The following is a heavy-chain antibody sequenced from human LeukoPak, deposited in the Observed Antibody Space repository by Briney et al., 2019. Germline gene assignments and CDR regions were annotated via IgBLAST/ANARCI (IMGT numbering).Heavy chain of an antibody. CDR2: INWNGGSP. V-gene: IGHV3-20*04. Sequence: TGGSLRLSCAASGFTFDDYGMSWVRHAPGKGLEWVSGINWNGGSPGYADSVKGRFTISRDNAKNSLYLQMNSLRAEDTALYYCVRNNKVVAGMGLDYWGQGTLVTVSS. CDR3: VRNNKVVAGMGLDY. D-gene: IGHD6-19*01. J-gene: IGHJ4*02. CDR1: GFTFDDYG.